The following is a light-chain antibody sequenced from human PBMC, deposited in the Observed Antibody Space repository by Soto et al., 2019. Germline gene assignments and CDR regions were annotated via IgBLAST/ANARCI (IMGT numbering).Light chain of an antibody. J-gene: IGLJ1*01. CDR2: EDT. Sequence: QSVLTQPASGSGFPGQSISISCTGTSSDVGNYNLVSWYQQHPGKAPKLMIYEDTKRPSGVSNRFSASNSGNTASLTISGLQAEDEADYYCCSYAGSSTYVFGTGTKVTVL. CDR1: SSDVGNYNL. V-gene: IGLV2-23*01. CDR3: CSYAGSSTYV.